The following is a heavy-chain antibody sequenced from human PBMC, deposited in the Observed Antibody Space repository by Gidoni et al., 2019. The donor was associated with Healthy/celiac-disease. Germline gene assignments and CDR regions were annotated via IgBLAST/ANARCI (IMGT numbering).Heavy chain of an antibody. CDR1: GGSISSSSYY. CDR2: IYYSGST. V-gene: IGHV4-39*01. CDR3: ARGQWLVGGGFDP. D-gene: IGHD6-19*01. J-gene: IGHJ5*02. Sequence: QLPLQESGPGLVKPSEPLSLTCTVSGGSISSSSYYWGWIRQPPGKGLEWIGSIYYSGSTYYNPAIKSRVTISVDTSKNQFSLKLSSVTAADTAVYYCARGQWLVGGGFDPWGQGTLVTVSS.